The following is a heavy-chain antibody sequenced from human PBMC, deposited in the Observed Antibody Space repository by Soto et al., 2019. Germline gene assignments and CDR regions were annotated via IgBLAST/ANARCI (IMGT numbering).Heavy chain of an antibody. CDR2: ISSSGGSA. CDR3: ARGATSPSY. CDR1: GFTFSSYG. Sequence: EVQLLESGGGLVQPGGSLRLSCAASGFTFSSYGMSWVRQAPGKGLEWVSAISSSGGSAYYADSVKGRFTISRDNSKNTLYLQMNSLRAEDTTVYYCARGATSPSYWGQGTLVTVSS. V-gene: IGHV3-23*01. J-gene: IGHJ4*02.